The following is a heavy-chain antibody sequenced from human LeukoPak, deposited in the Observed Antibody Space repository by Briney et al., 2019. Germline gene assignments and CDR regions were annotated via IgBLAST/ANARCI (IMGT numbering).Heavy chain of an antibody. Sequence: SETLSLTCTVSGGSISSGDYWWGWIRQPPGKGLEWIASINHRGGTHYNPPLKSRVTVSVDTSKNQFSLNLRSVTAADTAVYYCARQIGRDLWSFDYWGQGTLVTVSP. D-gene: IGHD2-21*01. J-gene: IGHJ4*02. V-gene: IGHV4-39*01. CDR3: ARQIGRDLWSFDY. CDR1: GGSISSGDYW. CDR2: INHRGGT.